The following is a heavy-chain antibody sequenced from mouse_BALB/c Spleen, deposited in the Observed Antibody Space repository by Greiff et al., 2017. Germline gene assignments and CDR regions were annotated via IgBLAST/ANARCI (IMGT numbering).Heavy chain of an antibody. CDR3: ARESLVWPDY. V-gene: IGHV5-6-5*01. D-gene: IGHD2-10*02. J-gene: IGHJ4*01. Sequence: EVQRVESGGGLVKPGGSLKLSCAASGFTFSSYAMSWVRQTPEKRLEWVASISSGGSTYYPDSVKGRFTISRDNARNILYLQMSSLRSEDTAMYYCARESLVWPDYWGQGTSVTVSS. CDR2: ISSGGST. CDR1: GFTFSSYA.